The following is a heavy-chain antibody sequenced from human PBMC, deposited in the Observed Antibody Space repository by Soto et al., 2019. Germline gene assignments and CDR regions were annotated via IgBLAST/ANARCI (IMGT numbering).Heavy chain of an antibody. J-gene: IGHJ1*01. CDR1: GYTFTSYG. D-gene: IGHD1-26*01. CDR2: ISAYNGNT. Sequence: QVQLVQSGAEVKKPGASVKVSCKASGYTFTSYGISWVRQAPGQGLEWMGWISAYNGNTNDAQKLQGRVTMTTDTSTSRAYMEVRSLRSDDTAVYYCARARGCYCKYFQHWGQGTLVTVSA. V-gene: IGHV1-18*01. CDR3: ARARGCYCKYFQH.